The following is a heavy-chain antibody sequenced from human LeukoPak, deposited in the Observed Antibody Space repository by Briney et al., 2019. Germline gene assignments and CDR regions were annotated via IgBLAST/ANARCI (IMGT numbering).Heavy chain of an antibody. CDR3: AREGDYDSSGYTDY. CDR2: ISSGSSFI. V-gene: IGHV3-21*01. Sequence: RSGGSLRLSCAASTFTFSSYSMNWVRQAPGKGLEWVSSISSGSSFIYYADSVKGRFTISRDNAKNSLYLQMNSLRAEDTAVYYCAREGDYDSSGYTDYWGQGTLVTVSS. CDR1: TFTFSSYS. J-gene: IGHJ4*02. D-gene: IGHD3-22*01.